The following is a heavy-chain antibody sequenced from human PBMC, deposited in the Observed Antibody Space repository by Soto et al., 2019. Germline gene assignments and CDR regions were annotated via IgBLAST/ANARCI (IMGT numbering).Heavy chain of an antibody. CDR3: ARGHKVATIRHYYGMDV. CDR1: GDSVSSNSAA. CDR2: TYYRSKWYN. V-gene: IGHV6-1*01. Sequence: QSQTLSLTCAISGDSVSSNSAAWNWIRQSPSRGLEWLGRTYYRSKWYNDYAVSVKSRITINPDTSKNQFSLQLNSVTPEDTAVYYCARGHKVATIRHYYGMDVWGQGTTVTVSS. D-gene: IGHD5-12*01. J-gene: IGHJ6*02.